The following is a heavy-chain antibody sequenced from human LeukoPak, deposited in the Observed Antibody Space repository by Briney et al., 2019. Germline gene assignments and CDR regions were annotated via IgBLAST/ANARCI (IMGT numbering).Heavy chain of an antibody. CDR1: GFTFSSYS. V-gene: IGHV3-48*01. J-gene: IGHJ6*03. D-gene: IGHD3-22*01. CDR3: ARASRGYYYDSSGCILYYYYMDV. Sequence: GGSLRLSCAASGFTFSSYSMNWVRQAPGKGLEWVSYISSSSSTIYYADSVKGRFTISRDNAKNSLYLQMNSLRAEDTAVYYCARASRGYYYDSSGCILYYYYMDVWGKGTTVTVSS. CDR2: ISSSSSTI.